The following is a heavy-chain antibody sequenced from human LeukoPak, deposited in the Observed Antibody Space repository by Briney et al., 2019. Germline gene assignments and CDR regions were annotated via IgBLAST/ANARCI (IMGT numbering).Heavy chain of an antibody. CDR2: INHSGST. Sequence: PSETLSLTCAVYGGSFSGYYWSWIRQPPGKGLEWIGEINHSGSTNYNPSLKSRVTISVDTSKNQFSLKLSSVTAADTAVYYCARHNYDFWSGYSKWFDPWGQGTLVTVSS. CDR3: ARHNYDFWSGYSKWFDP. J-gene: IGHJ5*02. V-gene: IGHV4-34*01. D-gene: IGHD3-3*01. CDR1: GGSFSGYY.